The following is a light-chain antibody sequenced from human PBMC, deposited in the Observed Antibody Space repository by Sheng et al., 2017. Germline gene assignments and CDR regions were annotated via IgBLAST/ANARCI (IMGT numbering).Light chain of an antibody. CDR3: QQSYSSLWT. Sequence: DIQMTQSPSTLSASVGDRVTISCRASQSINIYVNWYQQKPGKGPKLLIFGASTLQSGVPSRFSGSGSGTAFTLTISSLQPEDFATYYCQQSYSSLWTFGQGTKVEIK. V-gene: IGKV1-39*01. CDR1: QSINIY. J-gene: IGKJ1*01. CDR2: GAS.